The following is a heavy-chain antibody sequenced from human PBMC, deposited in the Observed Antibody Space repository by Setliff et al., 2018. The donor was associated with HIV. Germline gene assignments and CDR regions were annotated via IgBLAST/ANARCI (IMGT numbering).Heavy chain of an antibody. CDR2: IKSKTDGGTT. D-gene: IGHD4-4*01. J-gene: IGHJ4*02. Sequence: GGSLRLSCAASGFTFSNAWMSWVRQAPGKGLEWVGRIKSKTDGGTTDYAAPVKGRFTISRDDSKNTLYLQRNSMRAEDTAVYYCAADVPNFSDDYIPIDYWGRGTLVTVSS. CDR3: AADVPNFSDDYIPIDY. V-gene: IGHV3-15*05. CDR1: GFTFSNAW.